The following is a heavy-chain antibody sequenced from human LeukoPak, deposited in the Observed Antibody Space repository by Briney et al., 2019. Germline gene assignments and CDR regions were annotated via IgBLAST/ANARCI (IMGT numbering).Heavy chain of an antibody. V-gene: IGHV4-4*02. D-gene: IGHD1-14*01. CDR3: ARDETAAGGAFDI. J-gene: IGHJ3*02. CDR1: GGSISSSNW. CDR2: IYHSGST. Sequence: PSGTLSLTCAVSGGSISSSNWWSWVRQPPGQGLEWIGEIYHSGSTNYNPSLKSRVTISVDKSKNQFSLKLSSVTAADTAVYYCARDETAAGGAFDIWGQGTMVTVSS.